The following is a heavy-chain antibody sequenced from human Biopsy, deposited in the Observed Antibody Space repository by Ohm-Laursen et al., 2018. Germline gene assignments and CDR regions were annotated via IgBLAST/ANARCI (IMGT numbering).Heavy chain of an antibody. V-gene: IGHV4-59*08. CDR3: ARHAPSYSGSYWRYFDL. J-gene: IGHJ2*01. Sequence: GTLSLICTVSGGSISGSSWSWIRQASGKGLEWIGEMNHGGSTNYNSSLKSRVTISVDTSMNHLSLSLTSVTAADTAVYYCARHAPSYSGSYWRYFDLWGRGTLVTVSS. CDR2: MNHGGST. D-gene: IGHD1-26*01. CDR1: GGSISGSS.